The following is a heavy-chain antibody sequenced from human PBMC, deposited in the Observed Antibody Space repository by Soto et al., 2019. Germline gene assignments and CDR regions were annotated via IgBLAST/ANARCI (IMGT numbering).Heavy chain of an antibody. D-gene: IGHD3-3*01. CDR2: ISGSGGST. J-gene: IGHJ6*03. V-gene: IGHV3-23*01. CDR1: GFTFSSYA. Sequence: PGGSLRLSCAASGFTFSSYAMSWVRQAPGKGLEWVSAISGSGGSTYYADSVRGRFTISRDNSKNTLYLQMNSLRAEDTAVYYCAGVEWLFDYYYYYYMDVWGKGTTVTVSS. CDR3: AGVEWLFDYYYYYYMDV.